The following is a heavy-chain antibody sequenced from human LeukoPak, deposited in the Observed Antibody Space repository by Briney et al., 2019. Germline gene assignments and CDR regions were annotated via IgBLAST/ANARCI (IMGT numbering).Heavy chain of an antibody. J-gene: IGHJ4*02. CDR2: IYASGNT. CDR1: GGSISSYS. CDR3: ARDGSSGYDAHYFEY. Sequence: PSETLSLTSTVSGGSISSYSWSWIRQPAGKGLEWIGRIYASGNTNYNPSLKSRVTMSVDTSKNQFSLKLSSVTAADTAVYYCARDGSSGYDAHYFEYWGQGTLVTVSS. V-gene: IGHV4-4*07. D-gene: IGHD5-12*01.